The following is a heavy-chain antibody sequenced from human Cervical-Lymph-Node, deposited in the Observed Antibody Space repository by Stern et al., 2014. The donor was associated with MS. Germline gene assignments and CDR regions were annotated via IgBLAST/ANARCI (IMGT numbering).Heavy chain of an antibody. Sequence: QVQLVQSGAEVKKPGASVRVSCKASGYTFTTYNMHWARQAPGQGLEWMGLINPTGGTTTYAQKFQDRVTMTRDTSTSTVYMELSSLTSEDTAVYYCTRGVAGVNRRRSTRNWFDPWGQGTLVTVSS. V-gene: IGHV1-46*03. CDR3: TRGVAGVNRRRSTRNWFDP. D-gene: IGHD2/OR15-2a*01. CDR2: INPTGGTT. J-gene: IGHJ5*02. CDR1: GYTFTTYN.